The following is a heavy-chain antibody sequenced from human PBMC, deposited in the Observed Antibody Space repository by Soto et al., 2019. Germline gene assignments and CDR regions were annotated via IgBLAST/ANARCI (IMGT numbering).Heavy chain of an antibody. CDR1: GGTFSSYA. D-gene: IGHD2-2*01. Sequence: QVQLVQSGAEVKKPGSSVKVSCKASGGTFSSYAISWVRQAPGQGLEWMGGIIPIFGTANYAQKFQGRVTITADESTSTAYMELSSLRSEDTAVYYCARDGGYCSSTSCHYYYYGMDGWGQGTTVTVS. CDR2: IIPIFGTA. V-gene: IGHV1-69*01. J-gene: IGHJ6*02. CDR3: ARDGGYCSSTSCHYYYYGMDG.